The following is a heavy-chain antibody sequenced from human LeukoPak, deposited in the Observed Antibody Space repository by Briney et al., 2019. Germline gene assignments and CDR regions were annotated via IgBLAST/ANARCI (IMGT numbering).Heavy chain of an antibody. Sequence: PGGSLRLSCAASGFTFSSYAMYWVRQAPGKGLEWVAVISYDGSNKYYADSVKVRFTISRDNSKDTLYLQMNSLRAEDTAVFYCATHYYDSSGYYSPDCWGQGTLVTVSS. V-gene: IGHV3-30-3*01. J-gene: IGHJ4*02. CDR1: GFTFSSYA. CDR2: ISYDGSNK. CDR3: ATHYYDSSGYYSPDC. D-gene: IGHD3-22*01.